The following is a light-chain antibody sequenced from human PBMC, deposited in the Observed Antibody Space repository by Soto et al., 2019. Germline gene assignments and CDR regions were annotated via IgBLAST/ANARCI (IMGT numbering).Light chain of an antibody. Sequence: DIEMTQSPSTLPASSGERVTITCRASQSISNWLAWYQKKTGTAPKILIYHASTLESGVPSRFSGSGSGTEFTLTISSLQPDDLATYYCHQYTSYSFGQGTKVDIK. J-gene: IGKJ1*01. V-gene: IGKV1-5*01. CDR2: HAS. CDR1: QSISNW. CDR3: HQYTSYS.